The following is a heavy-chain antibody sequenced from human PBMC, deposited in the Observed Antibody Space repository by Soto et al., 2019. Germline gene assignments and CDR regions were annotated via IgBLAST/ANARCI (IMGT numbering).Heavy chain of an antibody. J-gene: IGHJ5*02. V-gene: IGHV3-73*02. CDR2: IGSRGETYAT. CDR3: SRDDSDWFFT. D-gene: IGHD3-9*01. Sequence: EVQLVESGGGLVQPGGSLKLSCAASGFTVGASALQWVRQASGKGLEWLGRIGSRGETYATTYAASVKGRFTISRDNTQKTRYMQKNSLESAETGVYYCSRDDSDWFFTWGRGTLVTVSS. CDR1: GFTVGASA.